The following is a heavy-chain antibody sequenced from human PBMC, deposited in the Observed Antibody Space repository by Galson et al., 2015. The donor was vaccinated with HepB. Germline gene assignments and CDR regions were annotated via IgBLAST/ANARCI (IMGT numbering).Heavy chain of an antibody. CDR2: IWYDGSNK. Sequence: SLRLSCAASGFTFSSYGMHWVRQAPGKGLEWVAVIWYDGSNKYYADSVKGRFTISRDNSKNTLYLQMNSLRAEDTAVYYCARDKPERVGAIGGYFDYWGQGTLVTVSS. V-gene: IGHV3-33*01. J-gene: IGHJ4*02. CDR1: GFTFSSYG. CDR3: ARDKPERVGAIGGYFDY. D-gene: IGHD1-26*01.